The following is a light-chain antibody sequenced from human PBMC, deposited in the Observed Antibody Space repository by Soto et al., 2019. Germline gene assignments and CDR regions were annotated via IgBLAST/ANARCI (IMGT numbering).Light chain of an antibody. CDR3: MHRTHWTPTWT. CDR2: KVS. Sequence: DVVMTQSPLSLPVTLGQPASISCRSSQSLVYSDGNTYLNWCKQRPGQSPRRLIYKVSTRDPGGPDRLSVGGSGSDIARKLSMGEAEDVGVYSCMHRTHWTPTWTFGQGTKVEIK. J-gene: IGKJ1*01. CDR1: QSLVYSDGNTY. V-gene: IGKV2-30*01.